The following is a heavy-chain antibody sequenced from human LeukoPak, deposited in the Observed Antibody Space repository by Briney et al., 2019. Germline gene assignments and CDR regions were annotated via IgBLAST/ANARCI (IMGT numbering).Heavy chain of an antibody. D-gene: IGHD1-26*01. J-gene: IGHJ4*02. Sequence: GGSLRLSCAASGFTFSSYSMNWVRQAPGKGLEWVSYISSSSSTIYYADSVKGRFTISRDNAKNSLYLQMNSLRAEDTAAYYCAKDWGSGSYLLSYYFDYWGQGTLVTVSS. CDR1: GFTFSSYS. CDR3: AKDWGSGSYLLSYYFDY. V-gene: IGHV3-48*01. CDR2: ISSSSSTI.